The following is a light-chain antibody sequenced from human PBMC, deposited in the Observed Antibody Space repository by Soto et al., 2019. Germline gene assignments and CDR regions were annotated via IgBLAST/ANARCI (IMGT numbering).Light chain of an antibody. CDR3: CSYAGSYTL. J-gene: IGLJ2*01. CDR2: DVS. V-gene: IGLV2-11*01. CDR1: SSDFVTYNS. Sequence: QSALTQPRSVSGSPGQSVTISCTGTSSDFVTYNSVSWYLQHPGKAPKLMIYDVSKRPSGVPDRFSGSKSGNTASLTISGLQAEDEGDYYCCSYAGSYTLFGGGTKVTVL.